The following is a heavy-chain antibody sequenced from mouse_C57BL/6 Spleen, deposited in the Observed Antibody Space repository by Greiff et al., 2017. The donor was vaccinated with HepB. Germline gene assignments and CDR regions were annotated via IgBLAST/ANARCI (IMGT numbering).Heavy chain of an antibody. CDR3: ARKGNGYAFAY. CDR2: IYPGDGDT. Sequence: VQGVESGAELVKPGASVKISCKASGYAFSSYWMNWVKQRPGKGLEWIGQIYPGDGDTNYNGKFKGKATLTADKSSSTAYMQLSSLTSEDSAVYFCARKGNGYAFAYWGQGTLVTVSA. J-gene: IGHJ3*01. D-gene: IGHD2-2*01. V-gene: IGHV1-80*01. CDR1: GYAFSSYW.